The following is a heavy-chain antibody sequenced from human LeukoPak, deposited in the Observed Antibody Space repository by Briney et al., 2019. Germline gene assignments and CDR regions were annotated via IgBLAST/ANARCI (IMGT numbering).Heavy chain of an antibody. CDR1: GYAFTGYA. D-gene: IGHD2-2*01. J-gene: IGHJ6*02. Sequence: ASVKVSCKASGYAFTGYAMNWVRQAPGQGLEWMGWINTNTGNPTFAQGFTGRFVFSLDTSVSTAYLQISSLKAEDTAVYYCARDSIAVVVPAAMWGPYYYYGMDAWGQGTTVTVSS. CDR3: ARDSIAVVVPAAMWGPYYYYGMDA. CDR2: INTNTGNP. V-gene: IGHV7-4-1*02.